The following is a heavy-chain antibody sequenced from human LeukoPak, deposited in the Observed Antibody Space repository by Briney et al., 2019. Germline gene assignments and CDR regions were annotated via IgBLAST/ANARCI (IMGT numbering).Heavy chain of an antibody. V-gene: IGHV3-21*01. J-gene: IGHJ6*02. CDR3: AKDRLTYYYYGMDV. CDR2: ITTRSSYM. D-gene: IGHD2-15*01. Sequence: KSGGSPRLSCAASGFTFSDYTMNWVRQAPGKGLEWVACITTRSSYMYYADSVKGRFTISRDNAKNSLYLQMSSLRAEDTAVYYCAKDRLTYYYYGMDVWGQGTTVTVSS. CDR1: GFTFSDYT.